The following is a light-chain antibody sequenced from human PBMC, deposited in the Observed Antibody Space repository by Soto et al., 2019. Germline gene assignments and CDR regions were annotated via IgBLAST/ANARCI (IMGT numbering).Light chain of an antibody. CDR2: DAS. J-gene: IGKJ1*01. CDR1: QTISHW. V-gene: IGKV1-5*01. Sequence: DIHLTQSPSTLSASVGDRVTITCRASQTISHWLAWFQQKPGKAPKLLIFDASNLENGVPSRFSGSGSGTEFTLTISRLQPDDFATYYCQHYNSYSEAFGQGTKVDIK. CDR3: QHYNSYSEA.